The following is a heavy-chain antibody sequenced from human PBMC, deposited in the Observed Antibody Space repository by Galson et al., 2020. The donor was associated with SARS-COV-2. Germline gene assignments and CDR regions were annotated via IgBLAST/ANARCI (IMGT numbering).Heavy chain of an antibody. CDR2: IYHTGST. CDR1: GGSISSGGFF. Sequence: TLSLTCTVSGGSISSGGFFWSWIRQHPGKGLEWIGSIYHTGSTDYNPSLQSRVTMSVDTSNNHFSLNLNSVTAADTAVYYCARASDRVKFDPWGQGTLVTVSS. J-gene: IGHJ5*02. V-gene: IGHV4-31*03. CDR3: ARASDRVKFDP.